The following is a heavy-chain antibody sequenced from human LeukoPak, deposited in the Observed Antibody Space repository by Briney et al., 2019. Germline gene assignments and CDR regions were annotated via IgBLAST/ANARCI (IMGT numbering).Heavy chain of an antibody. D-gene: IGHD3-16*01. CDR1: GASISGYY. V-gene: IGHV4-59*13. J-gene: IGHJ4*02. Sequence: PSETLSLTCSVSGASISGYYWSWIRQTPGKGLEWIGYVYYTGSTNYNPSLQSRVTITVDTSNNQFSLNLRFVTAADTAVYYCARYRRDSGPYVFDYGGRGTLVTVSS. CDR2: VYYTGST. CDR3: ARYRRDSGPYVFDY.